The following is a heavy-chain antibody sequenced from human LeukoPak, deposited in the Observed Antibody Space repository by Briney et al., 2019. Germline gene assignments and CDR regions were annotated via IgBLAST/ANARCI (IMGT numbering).Heavy chain of an antibody. CDR1: GYTFTSYY. D-gene: IGHD6-19*01. J-gene: IGHJ4*02. CDR2: INPSGGST. CDR3: ARDPPGIAVAGTLDY. V-gene: IGHV1-46*01. Sequence: GASVKVSCKASGYTFTSYYMHWVRQAPGQGLEWMGIINPSGGSTSYAQKFQGRVTMTRDMSTSTVYMELSSLRSEDTAVYYCARDPPGIAVAGTLDYWGQGTLVTVSS.